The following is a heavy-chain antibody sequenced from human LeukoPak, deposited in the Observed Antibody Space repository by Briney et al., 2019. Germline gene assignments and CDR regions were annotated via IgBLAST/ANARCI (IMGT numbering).Heavy chain of an antibody. CDR2: IRSKANSYAT. CDR3: TSGLSVRRSNNTPVDY. Sequence: GGSLRLSCTASGFTFSGSAMHWARQASGKGLDWVGRIRSKANSYATVYAASVKGRFTISRDDSKNTAYLQMNSLKTEDTAVYYCTSGLSVRRSNNTPVDYWGQGTLVTVSS. D-gene: IGHD1-1*01. V-gene: IGHV3-73*01. J-gene: IGHJ4*02. CDR1: GFTFSGSA.